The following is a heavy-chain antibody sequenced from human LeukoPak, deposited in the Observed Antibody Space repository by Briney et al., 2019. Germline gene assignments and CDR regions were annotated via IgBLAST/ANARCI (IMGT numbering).Heavy chain of an antibody. CDR1: GFTFSSYA. V-gene: IGHV3-64D*06. CDR2: ISSNGGST. D-gene: IGHD6-13*01. J-gene: IGHJ5*02. CDR3: VKPKYSSSWATPFDP. Sequence: GSLRLSCSASGFTFSSYAMHWVRQAPGKGLEYVSAISSNGGSTYYADSVKGRFTISRDNSKNTLYLQMSSLRAEDTAVYYCVKPKYSSSWATPFDPWGQGTLVTVSS.